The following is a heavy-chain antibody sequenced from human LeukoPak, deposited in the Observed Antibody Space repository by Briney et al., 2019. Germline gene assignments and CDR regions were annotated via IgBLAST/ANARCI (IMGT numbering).Heavy chain of an antibody. CDR2: IYYSGST. D-gene: IGHD6-13*01. CDR1: GAPFSSSTYY. CDR3: ARHAGGIAAAGTRPFDY. Sequence: SETLSLTCTVSGAPFSSSTYYWGWIRQPPGKGLEWIGSIYYSGSTYYNPSLKSRVTMSVDTSKNQFSLKLSSVTAADTAVYYCARHAGGIAAAGTRPFDYWGQGTLVTVSS. J-gene: IGHJ4*02. V-gene: IGHV4-39*01.